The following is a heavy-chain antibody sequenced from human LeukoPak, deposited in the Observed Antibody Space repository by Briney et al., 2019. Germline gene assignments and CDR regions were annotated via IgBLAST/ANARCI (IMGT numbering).Heavy chain of an antibody. J-gene: IGHJ4*02. CDR2: IYTSGNT. CDR1: GGSISSYY. CDR3: AREPYCSNGICYQRYYFDY. V-gene: IGHV4-4*07. Sequence: SETLSLTCTVSGGSISSYYWSWIRQPAGKGLEWIGRIYTSGNTNYNPSLKSRVTMSVDTSKDQFSLKLSSVTAADSSVYYCAREPYCSNGICYQRYYFDYWGQGNLVTASS. D-gene: IGHD2-8*01.